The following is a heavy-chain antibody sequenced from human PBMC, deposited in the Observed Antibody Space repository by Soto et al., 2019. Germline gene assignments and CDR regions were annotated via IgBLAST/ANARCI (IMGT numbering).Heavy chain of an antibody. J-gene: IGHJ5*02. CDR2: INHSGST. Sequence: XDTLSLTCAVYGGSFSGYYWSWIRQPPGKGLEWIGEINHSGSTNYNPSLKSRVTISVDTSKNQFSLKLSSVTAADTAVYYCARGRKLLWFGESSFRFDPWGQGTLVTVSS. CDR3: ARGRKLLWFGESSFRFDP. CDR1: GGSFSGYY. V-gene: IGHV4-34*01. D-gene: IGHD3-10*01.